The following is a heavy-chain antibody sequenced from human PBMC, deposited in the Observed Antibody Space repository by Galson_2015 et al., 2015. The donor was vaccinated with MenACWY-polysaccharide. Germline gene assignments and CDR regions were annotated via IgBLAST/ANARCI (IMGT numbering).Heavy chain of an antibody. V-gene: IGHV3-33*01. CDR3: AREGSRIVFHAFDI. CDR2: IQYDGSNK. Sequence: LRLSCAASGSRFSNSGMHWVRQAPGKGLEWVAVIQYDGSNKVYADSVEGRFTISRDNSKNTVFLEMNTLGVEDTAVYYCAREGSRIVFHAFDIWGQGTMVTVSS. J-gene: IGHJ3*02. D-gene: IGHD2-21*01. CDR1: GSRFSNSG.